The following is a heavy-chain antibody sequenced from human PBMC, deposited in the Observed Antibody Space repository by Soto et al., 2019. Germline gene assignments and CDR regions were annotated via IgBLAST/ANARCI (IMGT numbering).Heavy chain of an antibody. D-gene: IGHD2-8*01. CDR2: ISGDNGNT. CDR3: ARVQIKPTMVGASVGWFVP. CDR1: GYTLNNYG. V-gene: IGHV1-18*01. Sequence: ASVKVSCKASGYTLNNYGISWVRQAPGQGLEWMGWISGDNGNTNYAPKFQGRVTMTTDTSTSTAYLDLRSLRLDDTAVYYCARVQIKPTMVGASVGWFVPWGQGTLVTGSS. J-gene: IGHJ5*02.